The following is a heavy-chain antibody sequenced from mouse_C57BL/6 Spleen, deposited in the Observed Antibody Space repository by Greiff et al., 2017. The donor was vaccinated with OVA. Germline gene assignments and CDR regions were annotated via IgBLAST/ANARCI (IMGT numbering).Heavy chain of an antibody. CDR3: APRSSAY. V-gene: IGHV1-50*01. D-gene: IGHD1-1*01. J-gene: IGHJ3*01. Sequence: QVQLQQPGAELVKPGASVKLSCKASGYTFTSYWMQWVKQRPGQGLEWIGEIDPSDSYTNYNQQFKGKATLTVDTSSSTAYMQLSSLTSEDSAVYYCAPRSSAYWGQVTLVTVSA. CDR2: IDPSDSYT. CDR1: GYTFTSYW.